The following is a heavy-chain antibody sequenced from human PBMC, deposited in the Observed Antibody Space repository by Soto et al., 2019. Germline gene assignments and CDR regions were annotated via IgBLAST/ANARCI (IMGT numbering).Heavy chain of an antibody. V-gene: IGHV3-23*01. CDR3: ATRYYNFWSGYLN. CDR1: GITFNTYA. D-gene: IGHD3-3*01. CDR2: ISDSGHAT. Sequence: EVQLMESGGGLVQPGGSLRLSCVVSGITFNTYAMTWVRQAPGKGLEWVSSISDSGHATYYTDSVKGRFTISRDNSKNTLYLQMNSLSADYTAIYYCATRYYNFWSGYLNWGQGTMVSVSS. J-gene: IGHJ4*02.